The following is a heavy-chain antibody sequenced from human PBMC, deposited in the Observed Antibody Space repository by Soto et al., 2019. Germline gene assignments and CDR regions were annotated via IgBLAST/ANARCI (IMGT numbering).Heavy chain of an antibody. CDR3: AKVRIDGYVLYYYYGMDV. V-gene: IGHV3-30*18. CDR2: ISYDGSNK. Sequence: QVQLVESGGGVVQPGRSLRLSCAASGFTFSSYGMHWVRQAPGKGLEWVAVISYDGSNKYYADSVKGRFTISRDNSKITLYLQMNSLRAEDTAVYYCAKVRIDGYVLYYYYGMDVWGQGTTVTVSS. CDR1: GFTFSSYG. J-gene: IGHJ6*02. D-gene: IGHD5-12*01.